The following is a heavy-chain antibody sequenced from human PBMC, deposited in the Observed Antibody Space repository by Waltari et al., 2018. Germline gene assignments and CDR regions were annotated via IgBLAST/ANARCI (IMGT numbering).Heavy chain of an antibody. D-gene: IGHD2-8*01. CDR2: LSGSGDNT. CDR1: GFSFGCYA. J-gene: IGHJ4*02. CDR3: AKDESNYDPIYSTNHFDS. Sequence: DVLLLESGGALVQPGGSLRLSCAASGFSFGCYAMSLVRQAPGKGVEWVSSLSGSGDNTYYSDSVKGRFTISRDNSNNTLFLQMNLLRVEDAALYYCAKDESNYDPIYSTNHFDSWGQGTLVTVSS. V-gene: IGHV3-23*01.